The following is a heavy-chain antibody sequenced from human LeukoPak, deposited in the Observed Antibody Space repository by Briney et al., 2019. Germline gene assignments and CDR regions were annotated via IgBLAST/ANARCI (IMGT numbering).Heavy chain of an antibody. J-gene: IGHJ2*01. Sequence: GGSLRLSCAASGFTSSSYEMNWVRQAPGKGLEWVSYISSSGSTIYYADSVKGRFTISRDNAKNSLYLQMNSLRAEDTAVYYCARDCRSGYYSLGRYFDLWGRGTLVTVSS. V-gene: IGHV3-48*03. D-gene: IGHD3-22*01. CDR1: GFTSSSYE. CDR3: ARDCRSGYYSLGRYFDL. CDR2: ISSSGSTI.